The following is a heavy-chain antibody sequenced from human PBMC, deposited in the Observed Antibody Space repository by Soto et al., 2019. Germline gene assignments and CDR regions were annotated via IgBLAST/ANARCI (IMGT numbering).Heavy chain of an antibody. Sequence: PVGSLRLSCAASGFTFSSYSMNWVRQAPGKGLEWVSSISSSSSYIYYADSVKGRFTISRDNAKNSLYLQMNSLRAEDTAVYYFARSLHDYGDYEWFDPWGQGTLVTVSS. CDR1: GFTFSSYS. CDR3: ARSLHDYGDYEWFDP. D-gene: IGHD4-17*01. V-gene: IGHV3-21*01. J-gene: IGHJ5*02. CDR2: ISSSSSYI.